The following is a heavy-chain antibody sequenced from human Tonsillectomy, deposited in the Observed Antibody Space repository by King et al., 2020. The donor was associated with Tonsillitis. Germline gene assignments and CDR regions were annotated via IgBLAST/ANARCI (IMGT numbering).Heavy chain of an antibody. Sequence: TLKESGPALVKPTQTLTLTCTFSGFSLSTPGVRVSWIRPPPGKALEWLARIDWDDDKFYSTSLQTRLTISKDTSKNQVALTMTNMDPVDTATYYCARTSVAGLYYFDYWGQGTLVTVSS. CDR2: IDWDDDK. V-gene: IGHV2-70*04. CDR3: ARTSVAGLYYFDY. CDR1: GFSLSTPGVR. D-gene: IGHD6-19*01. J-gene: IGHJ4*02.